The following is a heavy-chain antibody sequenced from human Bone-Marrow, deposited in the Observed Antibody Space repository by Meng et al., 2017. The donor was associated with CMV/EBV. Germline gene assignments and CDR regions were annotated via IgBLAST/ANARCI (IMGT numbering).Heavy chain of an antibody. V-gene: IGHV4-34*01. CDR1: GGSFSGYY. CDR3: ARGRPRGSYHRRICYFDY. D-gene: IGHD1-26*01. CDR2: INHSGST. J-gene: IGHJ4*02. Sequence: SETLSLTCAVYGGSFSGYYWSWIRQPPGKGLEWIGEINHSGSTNYNPSLKSRVTTSVDTSKNQFSLKLSSVTAADTAVYYCARGRPRGSYHRRICYFDYWGQGTLVTVSS.